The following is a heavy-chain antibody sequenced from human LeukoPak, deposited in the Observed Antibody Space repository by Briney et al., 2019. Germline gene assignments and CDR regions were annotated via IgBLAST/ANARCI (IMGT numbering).Heavy chain of an antibody. V-gene: IGHV1-69*05. J-gene: IGHJ4*02. CDR2: IIPIFGTA. CDR1: GGTFSSYA. Sequence: ASVKVSCKASGGTFSSYAISWVRQAPGQGLEWMGRIIPIFGTANYAQKFQGRVTITTDESTSTAYMELSSLRSEDTAVYYCATGGSYHTAGSLDYWGQGTLVTVSS. D-gene: IGHD1-26*01. CDR3: ATGGSYHTAGSLDY.